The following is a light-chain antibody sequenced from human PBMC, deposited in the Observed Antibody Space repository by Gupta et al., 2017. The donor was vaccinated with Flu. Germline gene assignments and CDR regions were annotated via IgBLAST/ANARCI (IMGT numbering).Light chain of an antibody. V-gene: IGKV3-15*01. CDR2: RAS. CDR3: HQDNSLQT. CDR1: QSVGSN. J-gene: IGKJ2*01. Sequence: EIVMTQSPATLSVSPGERATFSCRASQSVGSNFAWYQQKPGQPPRLLIHRASVRATGTPLRFSGSGYLTDFTLTISSRRSEDSAVYCCHQDNSLQTFGQGTKL.